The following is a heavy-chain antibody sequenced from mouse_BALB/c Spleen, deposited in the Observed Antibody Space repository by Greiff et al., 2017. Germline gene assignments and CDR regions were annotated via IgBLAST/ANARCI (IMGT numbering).Heavy chain of an antibody. CDR2: ISYSGST. Sequence: EVHLVESGPGLVKPSQSLSLTCTVTGYSITSDYAWNWIRQFPGNKLEWMGYISYSGSTSYNPSLKSRISITRDTSKNQFFLQLNSVTTEDTATYYCAIFYYAMDYWGQGTSVTVSS. V-gene: IGHV3-2*02. CDR1: GYSITSDYA. CDR3: AIFYYAMDY. J-gene: IGHJ4*01.